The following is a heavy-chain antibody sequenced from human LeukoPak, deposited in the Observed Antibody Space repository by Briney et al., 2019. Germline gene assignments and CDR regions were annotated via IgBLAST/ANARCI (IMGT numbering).Heavy chain of an antibody. CDR1: GYTFTTYA. D-gene: IGHD6-19*01. J-gene: IGHJ4*02. V-gene: IGHV1-18*01. Sequence: ASVKVSCKASGYTFTTYAMHWVRQAPGQGLEWMGWISAYNGNTNYAQKLQGRVTMTTDTSTSTAYMELRSLRSDDTAVYYCARDEAGAVAGSHYWGQGTLVTISS. CDR3: ARDEAGAVAGSHY. CDR2: ISAYNGNT.